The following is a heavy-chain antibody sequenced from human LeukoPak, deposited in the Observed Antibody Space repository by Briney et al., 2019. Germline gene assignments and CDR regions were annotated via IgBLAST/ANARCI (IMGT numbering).Heavy chain of an antibody. J-gene: IGHJ4*02. CDR1: GFTFSSYA. D-gene: IGHD4-17*01. Sequence: GGSLRLSCAASGFTFSSYAMSWVRQAPGKGLEWVSGISWNSGSIGYADSVKGRFTISRDNAKNSLYLQMNSLRAEDTALYYCAKVIGGDYGDYRGYFDYWGQGTLVTVSS. CDR2: ISWNSGSI. V-gene: IGHV3-9*01. CDR3: AKVIGGDYGDYRGYFDY.